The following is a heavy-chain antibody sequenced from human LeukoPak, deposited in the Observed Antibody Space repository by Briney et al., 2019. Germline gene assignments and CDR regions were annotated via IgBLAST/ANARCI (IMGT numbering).Heavy chain of an antibody. CDR3: ARGPYKYDGSGAFDI. D-gene: IGHD3-22*01. J-gene: IGHJ3*02. Sequence: SETLSLTCTVSGGSISSSYYYWVWIRQPPGKGLEWIGSMYYSGSTYYNPSLKSRLTISVDMSKNQFSLKLSSVTAADTAVYYCARGPYKYDGSGAFDIWGQGTKVTVSS. V-gene: IGHV4-39*01. CDR2: MYYSGST. CDR1: GGSISSSYYY.